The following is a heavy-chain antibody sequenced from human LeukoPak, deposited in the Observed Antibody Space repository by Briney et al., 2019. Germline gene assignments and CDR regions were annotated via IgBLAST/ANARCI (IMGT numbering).Heavy chain of an antibody. Sequence: PGGSLRLSCAASGISVSNDYMSWVRQAPGKGLEWVSAIYAGGYTRDAASVKGRFSISRHNSKNTVYLQMDNLRPEDTAVYYCARDRRGEKDFDVWGPGTMVTVSS. CDR3: ARDRRGEKDFDV. CDR1: GISVSNDY. V-gene: IGHV3-53*04. CDR2: IYAGGYT. J-gene: IGHJ3*01.